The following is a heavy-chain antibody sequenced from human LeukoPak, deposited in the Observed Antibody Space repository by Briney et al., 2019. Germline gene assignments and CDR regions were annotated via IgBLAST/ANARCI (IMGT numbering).Heavy chain of an antibody. CDR1: GFTFSSYS. CDR2: ISSSSSTI. Sequence: GGSLRLSCAASGFTFSSYSMNWVRQAPGKGLEWVSYISSSSSTIYYADSVKGRFTISRDNTKNSLYLQMNGLRAEDTALYFCARVSIAGYPYYYMDVWGKGTSVTVSS. J-gene: IGHJ6*03. CDR3: ARVSIAGYPYYYMDV. D-gene: IGHD5-18*01. V-gene: IGHV3-48*04.